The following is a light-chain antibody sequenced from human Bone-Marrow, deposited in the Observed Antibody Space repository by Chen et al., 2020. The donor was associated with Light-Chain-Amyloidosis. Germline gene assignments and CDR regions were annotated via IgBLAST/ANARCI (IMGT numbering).Light chain of an antibody. Sequence: SYELTLPPSVSVSPGPTASITCSGDDLPTKYAYWYQQKPGQAPVLVIHRDTERPSGISERFSGSSSGTTATLTISGVQAEDEADYHCQSADSSGTYEVIFGGGTKLTVL. CDR3: QSADSSGTYEVI. CDR1: DLPTKY. J-gene: IGLJ2*01. CDR2: RDT. V-gene: IGLV3-25*03.